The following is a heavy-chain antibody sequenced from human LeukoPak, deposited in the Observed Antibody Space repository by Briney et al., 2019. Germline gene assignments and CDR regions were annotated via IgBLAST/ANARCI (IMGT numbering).Heavy chain of an antibody. V-gene: IGHV1-69*13. Sequence: GASVKVSCKASGGTFSSYAISWVRQAPGQGLEWMGGIIPIFGTANYAQKFQGRVTITADESTSTAYMELSSLRSEDTAVYYCARVGSGRDQSFDYWGQGTLVTVSS. J-gene: IGHJ4*02. CDR3: ARVGSGRDQSFDY. D-gene: IGHD3-3*01. CDR1: GGTFSSYA. CDR2: IIPIFGTA.